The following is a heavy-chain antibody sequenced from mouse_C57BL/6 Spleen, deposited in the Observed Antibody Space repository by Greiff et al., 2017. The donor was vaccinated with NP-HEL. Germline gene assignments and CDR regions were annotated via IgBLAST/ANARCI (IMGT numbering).Heavy chain of an antibody. CDR2: IRNKANGNTT. J-gene: IGHJ2*01. Sequence: EVKLMESGGGLVQPGGSLSLSCAASGFTFTDYYMSWVRQPPGKALEWLGFIRNKANGNTTEYSASVKGRFTISRETYQSILYLQMNALRSEDSATYYCARFAYHFDYWGQGTTLTVSS. V-gene: IGHV7-3*01. D-gene: IGHD2-10*01. CDR3: ARFAYHFDY. CDR1: GFTFTDYY.